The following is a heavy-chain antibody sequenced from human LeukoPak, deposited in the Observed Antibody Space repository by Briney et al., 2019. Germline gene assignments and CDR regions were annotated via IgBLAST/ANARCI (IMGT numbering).Heavy chain of an antibody. CDR3: ATWDPNFYYMDV. V-gene: IGHV3-23*01. CDR2: ISVSGGGT. J-gene: IGHJ6*03. D-gene: IGHD1-26*01. CDR1: GLTYS. Sequence: GGSLRLSCTISGLTYSMSWVRQDPGKGLEWVSSISVSGGGTHYAASVKGRFTISRDNSKKTMYLQMNSLRVDDTAKYFCATWDPNFYYMDVWRKGTTVTVSS.